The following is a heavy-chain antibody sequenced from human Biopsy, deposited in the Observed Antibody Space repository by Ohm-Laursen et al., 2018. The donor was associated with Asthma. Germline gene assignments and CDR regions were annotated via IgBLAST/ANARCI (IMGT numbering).Heavy chain of an antibody. CDR2: ISSGSGST. CDR1: GFTVSNFA. CDR3: AKVGHGNGDYVGWFDP. J-gene: IGHJ5*02. Sequence: GSLRLSCAASGFTVSNFAMNWVRQAPGQGLEWVSVISSGSGSTHYADSVKGRFTISRDTSMNTLYLQMNSLRAEDTAVYYCAKVGHGNGDYVGWFDPWGQGTLVTVSS. V-gene: IGHV3-23*01. D-gene: IGHD4-17*01.